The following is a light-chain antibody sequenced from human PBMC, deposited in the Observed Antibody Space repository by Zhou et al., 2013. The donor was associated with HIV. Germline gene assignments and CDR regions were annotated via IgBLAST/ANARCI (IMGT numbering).Light chain of an antibody. CDR2: DAS. Sequence: EIVMTQSPVTLSVSPGERATLSCRASQSVSANLAWYQQKPGQAPRLLIYDASTRATGIPARFSGSGSGTEFTLTISSMQSEDFAVYYCQQYNNWPPWT. V-gene: IGKV3-15*01. CDR1: QSVSAN. J-gene: IGKJ1*01. CDR3: QQYNNWPPWT.